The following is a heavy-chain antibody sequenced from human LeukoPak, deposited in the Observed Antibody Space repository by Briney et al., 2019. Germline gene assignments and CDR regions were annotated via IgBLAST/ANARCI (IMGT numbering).Heavy chain of an antibody. V-gene: IGHV3-23*01. D-gene: IGHD3-22*01. J-gene: IGHJ4*02. CDR2: IGGGDGRT. CDR3: AKDSHSGFFDY. Sequence: GGSLRLSCAASGFTFDDYGMSWVRQAPGKGLEWVSGIGGGDGRTYYADSLKGRFTISRDISKTTLYLQINSLTADDTAVYYCAKDSHSGFFDYWGQGTLVTVSS. CDR1: GFTFDDYG.